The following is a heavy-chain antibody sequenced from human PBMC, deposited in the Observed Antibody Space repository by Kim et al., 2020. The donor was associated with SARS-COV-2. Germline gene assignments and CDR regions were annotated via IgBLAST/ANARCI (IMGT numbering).Heavy chain of an antibody. Sequence: SETLSLTCTVSGGSISSGSYYWSWIRQPAGKGLEWIGRIYTTGITNYNPSLKSRVTISVDTSKNQFSLKLSSVTAADTAMYYCARDLWLLGDYYHGMDVWGQGTTVTVSS. CDR1: GGSISSGSYY. J-gene: IGHJ6*02. CDR3: ARDLWLLGDYYHGMDV. D-gene: IGHD2-15*01. CDR2: IYTTGIT. V-gene: IGHV4-61*02.